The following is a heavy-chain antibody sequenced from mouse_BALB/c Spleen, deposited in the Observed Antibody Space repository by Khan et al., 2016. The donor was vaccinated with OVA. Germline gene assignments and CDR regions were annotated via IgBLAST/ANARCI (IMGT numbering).Heavy chain of an antibody. CDR1: GFTFSSYG. D-gene: IGHD1-1*01. CDR2: ISTSGRYT. CDR3: ARCLYGSSYDYYAMDY. V-gene: IGHV5-6*01. J-gene: IGHJ4*01. Sequence: EVELVESGGDLVKPGGSLKLSCAASGFTFSSYGMSWVRQTPDKRLEWVAIISTSGRYTYYPDSLKGRFTISRDNAKNTLSLQMSSLKSEDTAMYYCARCLYGSSYDYYAMDYWGQGTSVTVSS.